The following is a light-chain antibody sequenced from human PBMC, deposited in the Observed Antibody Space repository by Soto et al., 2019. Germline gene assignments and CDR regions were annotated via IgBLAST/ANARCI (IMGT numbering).Light chain of an antibody. J-gene: IGKJ5*01. V-gene: IGKV1-39*01. CDR1: QGIAKF. CDR3: QQNYSPPPVT. Sequence: DIQMTQSPSSLSASVGDRVTITCRASQGIAKFLNWYQQKPGKAPKLLIYGTSSLRSGVPSRFSGSGFGTDFTLTISSLQPEDSATYYCQQNYSPPPVTFGQGTRVEIK. CDR2: GTS.